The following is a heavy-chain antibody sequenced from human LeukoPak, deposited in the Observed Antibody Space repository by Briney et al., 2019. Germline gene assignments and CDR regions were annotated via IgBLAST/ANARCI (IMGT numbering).Heavy chain of an antibody. CDR1: GGSISSSSYY. V-gene: IGHV4-39*07. J-gene: IGHJ5*02. D-gene: IGHD3-22*01. Sequence: PSETLSLTCTVSGGSISSSSYYWGWIRQPPGKGLEWIGSIYYSGSTNYNPSLKSRVTISLDKSKNQFSLKLTSVTAADTAVYYCARDRRYYDSSGYYLRDYNWFDPWGQGTLVTVPS. CDR2: IYYSGST. CDR3: ARDRRYYDSSGYYLRDYNWFDP.